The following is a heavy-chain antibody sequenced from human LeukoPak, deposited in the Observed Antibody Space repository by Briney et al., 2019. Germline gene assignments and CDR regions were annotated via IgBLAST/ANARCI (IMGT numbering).Heavy chain of an antibody. Sequence: ASVTVSFKASGYTFTSYGISWVRQAPGQGLEWMGWISAYNGNTNYAQKLQGRVTMTTDTSTSTAYMELRSLRSDGTAVYYCARVGNEYSSSWYWFDPWGQGTLVTVSS. CDR2: ISAYNGNT. J-gene: IGHJ5*02. D-gene: IGHD6-13*01. V-gene: IGHV1-18*01. CDR1: GYTFTSYG. CDR3: ARVGNEYSSSWYWFDP.